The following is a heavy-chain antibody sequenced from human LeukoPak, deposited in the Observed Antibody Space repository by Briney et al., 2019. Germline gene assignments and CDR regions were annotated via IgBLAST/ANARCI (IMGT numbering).Heavy chain of an antibody. D-gene: IGHD6-19*01. CDR1: GFTVNNNH. Sequence: GGSLRLSCAASGFTVNNNHMSWVRQAPGKGLEWVSLIQSGGSTHYADSVKGRFTISRDNSKNTLYLRMNSLRAEDTAVYYCARDRGDSSGWPIIDYWGQGTLVTVSS. J-gene: IGHJ4*02. V-gene: IGHV3-66*01. CDR3: ARDRGDSSGWPIIDY. CDR2: IQSGGST.